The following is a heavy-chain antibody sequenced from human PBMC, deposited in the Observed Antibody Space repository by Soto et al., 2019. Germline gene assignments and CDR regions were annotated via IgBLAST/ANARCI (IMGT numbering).Heavy chain of an antibody. Sequence: PSETLSLTCTVSGGSISRSTYHWGWIRQPPGKGLEWIGSIYYSGSTYYRPSLKSRVTISVDTSKNQFSLKLSSVTAADTAVYYCARQVPAAIRLGWFDPWGQGTLVTVSS. CDR3: ARQVPAAIRLGWFDP. CDR2: IYYSGST. V-gene: IGHV4-39*01. J-gene: IGHJ5*02. D-gene: IGHD2-2*02. CDR1: GGSISRSTYH.